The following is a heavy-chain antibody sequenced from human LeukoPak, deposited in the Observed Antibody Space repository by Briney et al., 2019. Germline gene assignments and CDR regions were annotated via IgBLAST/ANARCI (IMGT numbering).Heavy chain of an antibody. J-gene: IGHJ4*02. V-gene: IGHV1-2*02. Sequence: EASVKLSCKTSGYSFTVHYLHWLRQAPGQGLEWMGWIKPDSGATTFAQNFLGRVTMTSDTSINTAYMELSSLTSDDTAMYYCARDHDYGPDYWGQGTLVTVSA. CDR3: ARDHDYGPDY. CDR2: IKPDSGAT. CDR1: GYSFTVHY. D-gene: IGHD4/OR15-4a*01.